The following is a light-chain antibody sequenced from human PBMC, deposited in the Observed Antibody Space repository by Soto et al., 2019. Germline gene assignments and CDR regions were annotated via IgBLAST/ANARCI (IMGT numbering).Light chain of an antibody. CDR2: KAS. V-gene: IGKV1-5*03. J-gene: IGKJ1*01. Sequence: DIQLTQSPSTLSASVGDRVTLTCRASQSISVWLAWYQQKAGKAPNLLIYKASRLESGVPSRFSGSGSETEFTLTISSLQPDDFATYYCQQSYSTPPWTFGQGTKVDI. CDR3: QQSYSTPPWT. CDR1: QSISVW.